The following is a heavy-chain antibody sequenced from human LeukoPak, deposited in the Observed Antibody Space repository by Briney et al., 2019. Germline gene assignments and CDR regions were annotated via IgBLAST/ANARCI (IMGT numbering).Heavy chain of an antibody. J-gene: IGHJ4*02. D-gene: IGHD3-16*02. V-gene: IGHV3-15*01. Sequence: GGSLRLSCAASRINFSNLWMSWLRQVPGRGLEWVGRVKTKNDGWTIDYAAHARGRFTISRDDSKNTLYLQMNSLKSEDAAVYYCTTEGYHWGPGTLVTVSS. CDR1: RINFSNLW. CDR2: VKTKNDGWTI. CDR3: TTEGYH.